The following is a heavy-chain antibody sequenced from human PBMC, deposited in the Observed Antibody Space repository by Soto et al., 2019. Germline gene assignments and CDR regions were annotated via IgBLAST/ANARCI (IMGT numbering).Heavy chain of an antibody. CDR2: INWNGGST. J-gene: IGHJ6*02. V-gene: IGHV3-20*04. CDR1: GFTFDDYG. CDR3: ARGGSVAGNYCYCGMDV. Sequence: EVQLVESGGGVVRPGGSLRLSCAASGFTFDDYGMSWVRQAPGKGLEWVSGINWNGGSTGYADSVKGRFTISRDNAKKSLYLQMNSLRAEDTALYYCARGGSVAGNYCYCGMDVWGQGTTVTVSS. D-gene: IGHD6-19*01.